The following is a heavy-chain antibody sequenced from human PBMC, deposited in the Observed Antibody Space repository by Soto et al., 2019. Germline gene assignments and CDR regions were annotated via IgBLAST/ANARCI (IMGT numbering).Heavy chain of an antibody. CDR2: IYYSGST. J-gene: IGHJ6*02. Sequence: SETLSLTCTVSGGSISSYYWSWIRQPPGKGLEWIGYIYYSGSTNYNPSLKSRVTISVDTSKNQFSLKLSSVTAADTAVYYCARVPGKSYYFLRGQYYYNYYGMDVWGQGTTVTVSS. D-gene: IGHD3-10*01. V-gene: IGHV4-59*01. CDR1: GGSISSYY. CDR3: ARVPGKSYYFLRGQYYYNYYGMDV.